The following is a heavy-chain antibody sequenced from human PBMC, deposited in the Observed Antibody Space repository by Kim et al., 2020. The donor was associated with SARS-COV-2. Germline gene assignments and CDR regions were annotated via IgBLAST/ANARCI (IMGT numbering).Heavy chain of an antibody. CDR1: GGSISSSSYY. D-gene: IGHD4-17*01. CDR3: ARFRVKPYGDRSPGTPDY. V-gene: IGHV4-39*01. Sequence: SETLSLTCTVSGGSISSSSYYWGWIHQPPGKGLEWIGSIYYSGSTYYNPSLKSRVTISVDTSKNQFSLKLSSVTAADTAVYYCARFRVKPYGDRSPGTPDYWGQGTLVTVSS. J-gene: IGHJ4*02. CDR2: IYYSGST.